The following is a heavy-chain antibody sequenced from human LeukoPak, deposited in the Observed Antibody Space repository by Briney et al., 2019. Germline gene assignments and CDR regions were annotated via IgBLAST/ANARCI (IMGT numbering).Heavy chain of an antibody. CDR3: ARAYGTSWYYFDY. V-gene: IGHV1-2*02. J-gene: IGHJ4*02. CDR2: INPNSGGT. D-gene: IGHD6-13*01. CDR1: GYXFTGYY. Sequence: ASVTVSCKASGYXFTGYYMHWVRQAPGQGLEWMGWINPNSGGTNYAQKFQGRVTMTRDTSISTAYMELTRLRSDDTAVYYCARAYGTSWYYFDYWGQGTLVTVSS.